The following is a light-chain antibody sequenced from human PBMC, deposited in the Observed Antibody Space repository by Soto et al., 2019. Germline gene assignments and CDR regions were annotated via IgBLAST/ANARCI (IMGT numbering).Light chain of an antibody. Sequence: QSVVTQPPSASGAPGQWVTISCSGSRSNIGSHYISWYQHLPGTAPKLLIYKDSQRPSGVPGRFSGSKSGTSASLAIGGLRSEDEGSYYCATWDDSLGRRVLFGGGTKLTVL. V-gene: IGLV1-47*01. CDR3: ATWDDSLGRRVL. J-gene: IGLJ3*02. CDR1: RSNIGSHY. CDR2: KDS.